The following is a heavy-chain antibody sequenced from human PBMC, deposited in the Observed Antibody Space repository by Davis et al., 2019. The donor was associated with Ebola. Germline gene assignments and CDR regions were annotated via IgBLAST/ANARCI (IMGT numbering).Heavy chain of an antibody. CDR2: IIPILGIA. J-gene: IGHJ2*01. CDR1: GGTFSSYT. D-gene: IGHD7-27*01. Sequence: SVKVSCKASGGTFSSYTISWVRQAPGQGLEWMGRIIPILGIANYAQKFQCRVTMTRYTSTSTVYMELSSLRSEDTAVYYCARDHDLTGGHFDLWGRGTLVTVSS. V-gene: IGHV1-69*04. CDR3: ARDHDLTGGHFDL.